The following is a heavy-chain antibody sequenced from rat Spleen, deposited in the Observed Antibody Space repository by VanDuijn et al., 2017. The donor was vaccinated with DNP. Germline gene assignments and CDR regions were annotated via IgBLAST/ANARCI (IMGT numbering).Heavy chain of an antibody. CDR1: GFTFSNYG. V-gene: IGHV5-19*01. J-gene: IGHJ2*01. CDR3: TTDFERGY. CDR2: INTDGGST. D-gene: IGHD1-11*01. Sequence: EVQLVESGGGLVRPGRSLKLSCAASGFTFSNYGMHWIRQVPGKGLEWVASINTDGGSTYYPDSVKGRFTISRDYAKSSLYLQMDSLRSEDTATYYCTTDFERGYWGQGVMVTVSS.